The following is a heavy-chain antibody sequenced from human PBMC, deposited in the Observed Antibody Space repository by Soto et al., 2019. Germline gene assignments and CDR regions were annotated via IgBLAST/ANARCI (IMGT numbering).Heavy chain of an antibody. J-gene: IGHJ5*02. CDR1: GFSFSTYN. CDR3: VRQQYDFLVDP. D-gene: IGHD3-16*01. Sequence: EVQLVESGGGLVKPGGSLRLSCAASGFSFSTYNMNWVRQAPGKGLEWVSSIDASSTHIYYADSVKGRFTISRDNGKSSLYLQMDSLRAEDTYLYYCVRQQYDFLVDPWGQGTLVTVSS. CDR2: IDASSTHI. V-gene: IGHV3-21*01.